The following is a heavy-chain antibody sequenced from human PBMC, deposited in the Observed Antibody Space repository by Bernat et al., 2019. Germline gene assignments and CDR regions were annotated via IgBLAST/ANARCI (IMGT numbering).Heavy chain of an antibody. CDR2: IYYSGST. CDR1: GGSISSYY. Sequence: QVQLQESGPGLVKPSETLSLTCTVSGGSISSYYWSWIRQPPGKGLEWIGSIYYSGSTYYNPSLKSRVTISVDTSKNQFSLKLSSVTAADTAVYYCARHRLLTARPIAVAADFDYWGQGTLVTVSS. V-gene: IGHV4-59*05. D-gene: IGHD6-19*01. J-gene: IGHJ4*02. CDR3: ARHRLLTARPIAVAADFDY.